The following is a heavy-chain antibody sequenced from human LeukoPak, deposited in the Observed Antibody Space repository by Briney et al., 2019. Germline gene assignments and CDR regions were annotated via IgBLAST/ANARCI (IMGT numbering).Heavy chain of an antibody. Sequence: SVKVSCKASGYTFTSYDINWVRQAPGQGLEWIGAIIPFLGTANYAQKFQGRVTISADKSTSASYLDLTSLKYDDTAVYYCARGSIEVWASLGGSRFEHWGPGTLVTVSS. J-gene: IGHJ5*02. CDR1: GYTFTSYD. D-gene: IGHD2-15*01. CDR2: IIPFLGTA. CDR3: ARGSIEVWASLGGSRFEH. V-gene: IGHV1-69*10.